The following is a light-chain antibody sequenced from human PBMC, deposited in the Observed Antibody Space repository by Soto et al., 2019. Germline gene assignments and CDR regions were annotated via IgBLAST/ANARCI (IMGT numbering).Light chain of an antibody. V-gene: IGLV2-14*01. CDR3: SSYTSSSTLLYV. CDR2: DVS. CDR1: SSDVGGYNY. Sequence: QSALTQPASVSGSPGQSITISCTGTSSDVGGYNYVSWYQQHPGKAPKLMIYDVSNRPSGFSNRFSGSKSGNTASLTISGLQADDEADYYCSSYTSSSTLLYVFGNGTKLTVL. J-gene: IGLJ1*01.